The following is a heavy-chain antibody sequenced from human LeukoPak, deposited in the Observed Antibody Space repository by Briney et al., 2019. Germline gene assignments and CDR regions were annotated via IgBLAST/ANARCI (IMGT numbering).Heavy chain of an antibody. D-gene: IGHD4-23*01. CDR2: INPNSGGT. Sequence: ASVKVSCKASGYTFTGSYMHWVRQAPGQGLEWMGWINPNSGGTNYAQKFQGRVTMTRDTSISTAYIELSRLRSDDTAVYYCARPDYGGNSFAFDIWGQGTMVTVSS. V-gene: IGHV1-2*02. CDR3: ARPDYGGNSFAFDI. J-gene: IGHJ3*02. CDR1: GYTFTGSY.